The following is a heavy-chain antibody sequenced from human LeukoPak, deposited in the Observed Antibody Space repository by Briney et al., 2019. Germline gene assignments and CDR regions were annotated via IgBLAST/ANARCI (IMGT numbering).Heavy chain of an antibody. CDR1: GGSISSSSYY. CDR2: IYYSGST. CDR3: ARRVNSSGYYHYYYYMDV. V-gene: IGHV4-39*01. J-gene: IGHJ6*03. D-gene: IGHD3-22*01. Sequence: KTSETLSLTCTVSGGSISSSSYYWGWIRQPPGKGLEWFGSIYYSGSTYYNPSLKSRVTISVDTSKNQFSLKLSSVTAADTAVYYCARRVNSSGYYHYYYYMDVWGKGTTVTVSS.